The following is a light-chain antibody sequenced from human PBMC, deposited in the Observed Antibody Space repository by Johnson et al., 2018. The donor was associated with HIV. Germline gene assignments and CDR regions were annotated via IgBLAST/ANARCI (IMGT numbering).Light chain of an antibody. CDR2: ENN. CDR3: GTWDSSLRGFV. CDR1: SSNIANNY. Sequence: QSVLTQPPSVSAAPGHQVTISCSGSSSNIANNYVSWYQQFPGTAPKLLIYENNKRPSAIPDRFSGSKSGTSALLGITGLQTGDEADYYCGTWDSSLRGFVFGLATKVTVL. J-gene: IGLJ1*01. V-gene: IGLV1-51*02.